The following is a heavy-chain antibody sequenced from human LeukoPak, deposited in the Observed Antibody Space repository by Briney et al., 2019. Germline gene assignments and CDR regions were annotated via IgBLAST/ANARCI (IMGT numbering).Heavy chain of an antibody. CDR3: ARSSGWFDP. CDR1: GYPFTGHY. CDR2: INPNSGAT. D-gene: IGHD6-19*01. J-gene: IGHJ5*02. Sequence: GASVNVSWQASGYPFTGHYLHWVRQPPGQGLDWIEWINPNSGATTYAQKFQARVTITEATSISTAYMELTGRRSDEPAGYYCARSSGWFDPWCQGSLVTVSS. V-gene: IGHV1-2*02.